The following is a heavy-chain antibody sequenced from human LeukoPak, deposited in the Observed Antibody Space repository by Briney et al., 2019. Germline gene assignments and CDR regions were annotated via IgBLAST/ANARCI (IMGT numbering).Heavy chain of an antibody. D-gene: IGHD3-9*01. J-gene: IGHJ6*02. V-gene: IGHV3-48*03. Sequence: GGSLRLSCAASGFTFSSYEMNWVRQAPGKGLEWVSYISSSGSTIYYADSVKGRFTISRDNAKNSLYLQMNSLRAEDTAVYYCARVLTYMGSVNVYYYGMDVWGQGTTVTVSS. CDR3: ARVLTYMGSVNVYYYGMDV. CDR1: GFTFSSYE. CDR2: ISSSGSTI.